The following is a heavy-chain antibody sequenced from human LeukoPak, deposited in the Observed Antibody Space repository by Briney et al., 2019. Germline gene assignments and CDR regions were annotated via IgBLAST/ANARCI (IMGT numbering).Heavy chain of an antibody. V-gene: IGHV1-69*04. D-gene: IGHD3-10*01. Sequence: SVKVSCKASGGTFSSYTISWVRQAPGQGLEWMERIIPILGIANYAQKFQGRVTITADKSTSTAYMELSSLRSEDTAVYYCARDRSGWLPLWFGEFVDAFDIWGQGTMVTVSS. J-gene: IGHJ3*02. CDR1: GGTFSSYT. CDR3: ARDRSGWLPLWFGEFVDAFDI. CDR2: IIPILGIA.